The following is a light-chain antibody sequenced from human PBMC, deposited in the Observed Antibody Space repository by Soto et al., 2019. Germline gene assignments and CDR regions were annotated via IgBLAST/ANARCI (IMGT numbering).Light chain of an antibody. Sequence: DIQMTQSPTSLSASVGDRVTITCRASQGIRNSVAWYQQKPGKAAKLLLYAASTLQSAVPSRCSGSGSGTDFTLTINSLQPEDVATYSWQKDSSARVFGPGTKVEIK. CDR2: AAS. CDR3: QKDSSARV. J-gene: IGKJ1*01. CDR1: QGIRNS. V-gene: IGKV1-27*01.